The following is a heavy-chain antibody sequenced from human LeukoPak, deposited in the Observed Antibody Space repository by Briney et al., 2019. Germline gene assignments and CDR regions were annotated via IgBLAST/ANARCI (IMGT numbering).Heavy chain of an antibody. CDR1: GRPIGDCA. Sequence: GGSLRLSCVASGRPIGDCAMHWVRQAPGQGLEWVSLISGDGVSTFFTDSVKGRFSISRDNSKNSMFLEMSSLRTEDTAMYYCARESGKFDYWGQGTLVAVSS. V-gene: IGHV3-43*02. J-gene: IGHJ4*02. CDR2: ISGDGVST. CDR3: ARESGKFDY.